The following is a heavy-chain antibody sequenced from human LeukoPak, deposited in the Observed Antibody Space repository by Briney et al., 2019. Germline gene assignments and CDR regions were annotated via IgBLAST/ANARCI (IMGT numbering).Heavy chain of an antibody. D-gene: IGHD6-6*01. CDR2: IYYSGST. V-gene: IGHV4-59*01. Sequence: PSETLSLTCTASGGSISSYYWSWIRQPPGKGLEWIGYIYYSGSTNYNPSLKSRVTISVDTSKNQFSLKLSSVTAADTAVYYCARGLSSIAAVLYYYYYMDVRGKGTTVTVSS. CDR3: ARGLSSIAAVLYYYYYMDV. CDR1: GGSISSYY. J-gene: IGHJ6*03.